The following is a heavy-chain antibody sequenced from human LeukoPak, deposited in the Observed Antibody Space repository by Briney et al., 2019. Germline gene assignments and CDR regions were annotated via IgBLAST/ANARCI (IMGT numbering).Heavy chain of an antibody. Sequence: PSETLSLTCAVYGGSFSGYYWSWIRQPPGKGLEWIGEINHSGSTNYNPSLKSRVTISVDTSKNQFSLKLSSVTAADTAVYYCASHSGWYGDYWGQGTLVTVSS. J-gene: IGHJ4*02. D-gene: IGHD6-13*01. V-gene: IGHV4-34*01. CDR2: INHSGST. CDR3: ASHSGWYGDY. CDR1: GGSFSGYY.